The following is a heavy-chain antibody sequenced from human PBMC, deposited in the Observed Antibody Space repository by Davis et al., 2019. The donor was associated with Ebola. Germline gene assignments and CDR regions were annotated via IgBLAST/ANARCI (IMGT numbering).Heavy chain of an antibody. CDR3: ARGRSSSSWYRGYYYYYGMDV. J-gene: IGHJ6*02. CDR1: GFTFSSYW. CDR2: IKQDGSEK. V-gene: IGHV3-7*01. D-gene: IGHD6-13*01. Sequence: PGGSLRLSCAASGFTFSSYWMSWVRQAPGKGLEWVANIKQDGSEKYYVDSVKGRFTISRDNAKNSLYLQMNSLRAEDTAVYYCARGRSSSSWYRGYYYYYGMDVWGQGTTVTVSS.